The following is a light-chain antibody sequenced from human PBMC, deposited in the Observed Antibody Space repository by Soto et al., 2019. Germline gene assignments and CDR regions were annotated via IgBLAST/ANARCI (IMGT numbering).Light chain of an antibody. J-gene: IGLJ1*01. CDR3: CSYACSSTYD. Sequence: LTQPVSVSWPPGQSVTISCTGASSEVRSYNLVSWYQHRPGKATKRKINEGSKRPFGASNRFSSSKSGNTASLTLSARKAEHEADYYCCSYACSSTYDLATGTKATGL. V-gene: IGLV2-23*01. CDR1: SSEVRSYNL. CDR2: EGS.